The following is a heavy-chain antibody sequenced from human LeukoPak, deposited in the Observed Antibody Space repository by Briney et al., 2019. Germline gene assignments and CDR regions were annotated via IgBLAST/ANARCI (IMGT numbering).Heavy chain of an antibody. Sequence: ASVKVSCKASGYTFTSYDINWVRQATGQGLEWMGWVNPNSGNTGYAQKFQGRVTITRNTSISTAYMELSSLRSEDTAVYYCARGVIAAAYDAFDIWGQGTMVTDSS. J-gene: IGHJ3*02. D-gene: IGHD6-13*01. V-gene: IGHV1-8*03. CDR2: VNPNSGNT. CDR1: GYTFTSYD. CDR3: ARGVIAAAYDAFDI.